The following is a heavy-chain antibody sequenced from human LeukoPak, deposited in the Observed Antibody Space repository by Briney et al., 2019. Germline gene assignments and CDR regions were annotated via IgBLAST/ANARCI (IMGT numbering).Heavy chain of an antibody. V-gene: IGHV1-46*01. Sequence: ASVKVSCKASGYTFTRDAMNWVRQAPGQGLEWMGIINPSGGSRSYAQKFQGRLTVTRDTSTSTVYMELSSLRSEDTAVYYCAREIGPIQLHLWGSAFDYWGQGTLVTVSS. CDR2: INPSGGSR. D-gene: IGHD5-18*01. J-gene: IGHJ4*02. CDR3: AREIGPIQLHLWGSAFDY. CDR1: GYTFTRDA.